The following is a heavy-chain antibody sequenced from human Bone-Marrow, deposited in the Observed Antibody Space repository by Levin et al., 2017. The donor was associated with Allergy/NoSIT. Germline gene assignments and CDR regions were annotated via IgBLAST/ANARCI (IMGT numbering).Heavy chain of an antibody. CDR2: INPNSGGT. CDR1: GYTFTGYY. J-gene: IGHJ5*02. CDR3: ARRGPGNYVLWKGGWFDP. Sequence: GASVKVSCKASGYTFTGYYMHWVRQAPGQGLEWMGWINPNSGGTNYAQKFQGRVTMTRDTSISTAYMELSRLRSDDTAVYYCARRGPGNYVLWKGGWFDPWGQGTLVTVSS. D-gene: IGHD4-11*01. V-gene: IGHV1-2*02.